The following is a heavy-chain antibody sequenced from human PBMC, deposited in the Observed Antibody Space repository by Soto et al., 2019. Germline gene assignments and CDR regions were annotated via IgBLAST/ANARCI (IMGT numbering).Heavy chain of an antibody. V-gene: IGHV4-61*01. D-gene: IGHD4-17*01. Sequence: SETLSLTCSVSGGSVSNKTYYWSWIRQPPGKRLEWIGYVYYSGTTNYNPSLKSRVTISVDLSKNQFSLRLSSVTTADTALYYCARTTAVPNTLRSRYFFDYWGQGTLVTAPQ. CDR3: ARTTAVPNTLRSRYFFDY. CDR2: VYYSGTT. CDR1: GGSVSNKTYY. J-gene: IGHJ4*02.